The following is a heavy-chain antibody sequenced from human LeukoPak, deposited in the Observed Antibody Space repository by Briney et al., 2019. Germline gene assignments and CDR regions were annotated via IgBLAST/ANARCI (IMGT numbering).Heavy chain of an antibody. J-gene: IGHJ4*02. CDR3: ARVVKYRSGPLTDLLPYYFDY. CDR1: GYTFTSYA. V-gene: IGHV1-3*03. Sequence: GASVKVSCKASGYTFTSYAMHWVRQAPGQRLEWMGRINAGNGNTKYSQEFQGRVTITRDTSASTAYMELSSLRSEDMAVYYCARVVKYRSGPLTDLLPYYFDYWGQGTLVTVSS. D-gene: IGHD6-19*01. CDR2: INAGNGNT.